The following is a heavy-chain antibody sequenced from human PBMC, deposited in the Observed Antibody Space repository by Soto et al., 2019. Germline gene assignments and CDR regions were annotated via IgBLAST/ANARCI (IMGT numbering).Heavy chain of an antibody. CDR1: GFTFTSSA. CDR2: IVVGSGST. V-gene: IGHV1-58*01. CDR3: ARDRRDGYRY. J-gene: IGHJ4*02. Sequence: SVKVSCKASGFTFTSSAVQWVRQARGQRLEWIGWIVVGSGSTSYAQKFQGRVTMTRDTSTSTVYMELSSLRSEDTAVYYCARDRRDGYRYWGQGTLVTVSS. D-gene: IGHD2-21*01.